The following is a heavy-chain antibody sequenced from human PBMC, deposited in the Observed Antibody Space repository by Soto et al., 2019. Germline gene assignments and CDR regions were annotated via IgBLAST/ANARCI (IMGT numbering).Heavy chain of an antibody. CDR3: ATALVRFGELLLDY. CDR2: IYYSGST. CDR1: GGSISSYY. D-gene: IGHD3-10*01. V-gene: IGHV4-59*01. J-gene: IGHJ4*02. Sequence: QAQLQESGPGLVKPSETLSLTCTVSGGSISSYYWSWIRQPPGKGLEWIGYIYYSGSTNYNPSLKSRVTMSVDTSKNQFSLKLSSVTAADTAVYYCATALVRFGELLLDYWGQGTLVTVSS.